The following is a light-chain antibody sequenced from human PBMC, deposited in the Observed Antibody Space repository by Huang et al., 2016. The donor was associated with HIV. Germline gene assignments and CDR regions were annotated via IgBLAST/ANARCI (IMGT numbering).Light chain of an antibody. CDR2: CAS. J-gene: IGKJ2*01. Sequence: EIVMTQSPATPSVSQGERATPSCRGSLSVNSNFAWYQQRPGQAARLLIYCASTRATDIPARFSGTGCGTEFSLTISSLQSEDFAVYYCQQYNNWPLYTFGQGTKLEI. CDR1: LSVNSN. V-gene: IGKV3-15*01. CDR3: QQYNNWPLYT.